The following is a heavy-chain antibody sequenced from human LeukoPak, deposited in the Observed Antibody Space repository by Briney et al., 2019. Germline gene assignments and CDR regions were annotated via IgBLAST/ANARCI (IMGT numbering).Heavy chain of an antibody. CDR1: GGSMNNRDYY. CDR3: ARQNIVPAAIGNYYYYYMDV. Sequence: PSETLSLTCAVSGGSMNNRDYYWSWIRQPPGKALEWLARIDWDDDKYYSTSLKTRLTISKDTSKNQVVLTMTNMDPVDTATYYCARQNIVPAAIGNYYYYYMDVWGKGTTVTVSS. D-gene: IGHD2-2*02. CDR2: IDWDDDK. V-gene: IGHV2-70*11. J-gene: IGHJ6*03.